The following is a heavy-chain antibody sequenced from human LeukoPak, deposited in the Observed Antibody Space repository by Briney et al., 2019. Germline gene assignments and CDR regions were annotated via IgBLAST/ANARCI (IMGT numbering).Heavy chain of an antibody. V-gene: IGHV3-33*01. J-gene: IGHJ4*02. CDR3: AGGNIVATHYFDY. Sequence: PGGSLRLSCAASGFTFSSYGMHWVRQAPGKGLEWVAVIWYDGGNKFYADSVKGRFTISRDNSKSTLYLQMNSLRAEDTAVYYCAGGNIVATHYFDYWGQGTLVTVSS. CDR2: IWYDGGNK. D-gene: IGHD5-12*01. CDR1: GFTFSSYG.